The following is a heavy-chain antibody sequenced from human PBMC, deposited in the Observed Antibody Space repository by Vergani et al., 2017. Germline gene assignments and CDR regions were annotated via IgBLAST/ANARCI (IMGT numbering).Heavy chain of an antibody. Sequence: EVQLLESGGGLVQPGGSLRLSCAASGFTFDDYAMHWVRQAPGKGLEWVSGIRWNSGSIGYADSVKGRFTISRDNAKNSLYLQMNSLRAEYTAVYYCAKDLGYCSGGSCYSDAFDIWGQGTMVTVSS. CDR3: AKDLGYCSGGSCYSDAFDI. CDR2: IRWNSGSI. V-gene: IGHV3-9*01. J-gene: IGHJ3*02. D-gene: IGHD2-15*01. CDR1: GFTFDDYA.